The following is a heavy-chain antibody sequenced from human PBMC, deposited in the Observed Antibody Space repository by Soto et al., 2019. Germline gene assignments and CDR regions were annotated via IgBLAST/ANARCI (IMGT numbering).Heavy chain of an antibody. J-gene: IGHJ4*02. V-gene: IGHV4-59*01. D-gene: IGHD6-25*01. CDR3: ARVSSAQFDA. CDR2: ISHSGST. CDR1: GGSISNYY. Sequence: SETLSLTCTVSGGSISNYYWSWIRQPPGKGLEWIGYISHSGSTAYNPSLRSRLTISVDTSKNQFSLKLSSVTAADTAFYFCARVSSAQFDAWAQGTLVTVSS.